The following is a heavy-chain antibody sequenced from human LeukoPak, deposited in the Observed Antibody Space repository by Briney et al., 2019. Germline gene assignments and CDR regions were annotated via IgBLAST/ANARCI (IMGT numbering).Heavy chain of an antibody. CDR2: IYYSGST. Sequence: SETLSLTCTVSGGSISSGGYYWSWIRQHPGKGLEWIGYIYYSGSTYYNPSLKSRVTISVDTSKNQFSLKLSSVTAADTAVYYCARRLNYDFWSGYYQGDNNWFDPWGQGTLVTVSS. D-gene: IGHD3-3*01. J-gene: IGHJ5*02. CDR3: ARRLNYDFWSGYYQGDNNWFDP. CDR1: GGSISSGGYY. V-gene: IGHV4-31*03.